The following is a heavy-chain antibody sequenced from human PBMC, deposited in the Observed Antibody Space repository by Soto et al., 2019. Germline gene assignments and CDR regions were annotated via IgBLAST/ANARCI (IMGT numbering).Heavy chain of an antibody. Sequence: PGGSLRLSCAASGFTFSSYDMHWVRQATGKGLEWVSAIGTAGDTYYPGSVKGRFTISRENAKNSLYLQMNSLRAGDTAVYYCARGEAAMASYYGMDAWGQGTTVTVSS. J-gene: IGHJ6*02. V-gene: IGHV3-13*01. D-gene: IGHD2-2*01. CDR1: GFTFSSYD. CDR3: ARGEAAMASYYGMDA. CDR2: IGTAGDT.